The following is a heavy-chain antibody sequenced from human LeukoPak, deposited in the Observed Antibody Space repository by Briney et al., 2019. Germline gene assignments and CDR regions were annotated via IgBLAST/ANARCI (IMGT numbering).Heavy chain of an antibody. CDR3: AGGAGFLIDY. V-gene: IGHV3-7*01. Sequence: GETLRLSCAASGFTFSNYCLNWVRQAPGKGPEWVAIIKKDGSEKYYVDSVKGRFTISRDNAKNSLYLQMNSLRADDTAVYFCAGGAGFLIDYWGQGALVTVSS. J-gene: IGHJ4*02. D-gene: IGHD2/OR15-2a*01. CDR1: GFTFSNYC. CDR2: IKKDGSEK.